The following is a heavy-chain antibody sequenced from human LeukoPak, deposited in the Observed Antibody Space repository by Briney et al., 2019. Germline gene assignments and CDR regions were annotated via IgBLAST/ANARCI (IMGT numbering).Heavy chain of an antibody. CDR3: VRGGYCSGGICLNWFDP. Sequence: GGSLRLSCAASGFTFSDYYLSWIRQAPGKGLEWVSYISHSGSTIFYADSVKGRFTISRDNAQNSLYLQMNSLRAEDTAVYYCVRGGYCSGGICLNWFDPWGQGTLVTVSS. J-gene: IGHJ5*02. CDR2: ISHSGSTI. CDR1: GFTFSDYY. V-gene: IGHV3-11*01. D-gene: IGHD2-15*01.